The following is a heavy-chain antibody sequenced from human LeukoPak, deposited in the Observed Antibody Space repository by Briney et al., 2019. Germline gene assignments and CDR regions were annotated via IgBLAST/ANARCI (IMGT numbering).Heavy chain of an antibody. CDR1: GFTFSGYW. Sequence: PGGSLRLSCAASGFTFSGYWMHWVRQVPGMGLMWVSRINSDGSSTSYAESVKGRFTISRDNAKNTLYLQMNSLRGEDTAVYYCARENDGSGYYLDAFDMWGPGTMVTVSS. D-gene: IGHD3-22*01. V-gene: IGHV3-74*01. CDR2: INSDGSST. CDR3: ARENDGSGYYLDAFDM. J-gene: IGHJ3*02.